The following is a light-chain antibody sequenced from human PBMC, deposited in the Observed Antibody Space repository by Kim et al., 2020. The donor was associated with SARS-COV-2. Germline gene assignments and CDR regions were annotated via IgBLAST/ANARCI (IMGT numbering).Light chain of an antibody. J-gene: IGLJ2*01. V-gene: IGLV3-1*01. CDR3: QTWDSSAVV. Sequence: VSPGPPSSITCSGDRLGDKYACWSQQKPGQSPVLVIYQDTKRPSGIPERFSGANSGNTATLTISGTQAMGEADYFCQTWDSSAVVFGGGTQLTVL. CDR2: QDT. CDR1: RLGDKY.